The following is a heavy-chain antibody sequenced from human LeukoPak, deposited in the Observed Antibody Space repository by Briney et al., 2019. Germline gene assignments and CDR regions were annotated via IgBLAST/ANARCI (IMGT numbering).Heavy chain of an antibody. D-gene: IGHD2-2*01. CDR3: AKDASPTSAYYFDC. V-gene: IGHV3-23*01. CDR1: GFTFSNYA. Sequence: GGSLRLSCAASGFTFSNYAMDWVRQAPGKGLEWVSTISESGGNTWYPDSVKGRFTISRDNSKNTLYLQLNSLRAEDTAIYYCAKDASPTSAYYFDCWGQGTLVTVSS. J-gene: IGHJ4*02. CDR2: ISESGGNT.